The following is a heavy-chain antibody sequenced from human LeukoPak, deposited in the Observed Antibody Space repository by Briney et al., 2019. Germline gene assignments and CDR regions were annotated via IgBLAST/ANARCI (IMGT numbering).Heavy chain of an antibody. D-gene: IGHD3-22*01. CDR3: AREYYYDSSGYFSGMDV. J-gene: IGHJ6*02. Sequence: GASVKVSCKASGYTFTGYYMLWVRQAPGQGIEWMGWINPNSGGTNYAQKFQGRVTMTRDTSISTAYMELSRLRSDDTAVYYCAREYYYDSSGYFSGMDVWGQGTTVTVSS. CDR2: INPNSGGT. CDR1: GYTFTGYY. V-gene: IGHV1-2*02.